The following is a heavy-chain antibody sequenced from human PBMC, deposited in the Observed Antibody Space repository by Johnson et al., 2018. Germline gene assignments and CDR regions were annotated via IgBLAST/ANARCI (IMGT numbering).Heavy chain of an antibody. Sequence: QVQLGQAGGGVVQPGRSLRLSCAASGFTFSSYGMHWVRQAPGKGLEWVAVISYDGSNQYYKDSVKGRFTISRDNSKNTLYLQMNSLRAEDTAVYYCASLRGDSSGWYYFDYWGQGTLVTVSS. CDR3: ASLRGDSSGWYYFDY. D-gene: IGHD6-19*01. V-gene: IGHV3-30*03. CDR2: ISYDGSNQ. J-gene: IGHJ4*02. CDR1: GFTFSSYG.